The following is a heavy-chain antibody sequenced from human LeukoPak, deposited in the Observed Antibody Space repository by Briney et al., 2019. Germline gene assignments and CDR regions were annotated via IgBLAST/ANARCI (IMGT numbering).Heavy chain of an antibody. D-gene: IGHD2-8*01. CDR2: IGANNANT. CDR1: GYPFTWYG. Sequence: ASVKVSCKASGYPFTWYGFTWVRQAPRKALEGMGCIGANNANTKLQQKFQGRLTMAIDTSTGIVHMELRDLISDDTAVYYCGRNGVVAENRLYVDYWGQGTLVTVSS. V-gene: IGHV1-18*01. J-gene: IGHJ4*02. CDR3: GRNGVVAENRLYVDY.